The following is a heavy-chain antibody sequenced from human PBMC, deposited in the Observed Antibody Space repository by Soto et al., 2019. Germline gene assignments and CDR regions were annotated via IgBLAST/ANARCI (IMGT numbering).Heavy chain of an antibody. V-gene: IGHV4-34*01. CDR2: INHSGST. CDR3: SRRVAGHAETFAY. J-gene: IGHJ4*01. D-gene: IGHD6-19*01. Sequence: QVQLQQWGAGVLKPSETLSLTCAVYGGSFSGYYWSWIRQPPGKGLEWIGEINHSGSTNYNPSLKSRATISVVTTKHQFSLKLSSVTAADTAVYYCSRRVAGHAETFAYWGNVILVTVSS. CDR1: GGSFSGYY.